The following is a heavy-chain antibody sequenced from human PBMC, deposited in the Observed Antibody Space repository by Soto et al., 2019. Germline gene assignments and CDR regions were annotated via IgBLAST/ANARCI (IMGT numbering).Heavy chain of an antibody. J-gene: IGHJ6*02. V-gene: IGHV1-18*01. CDR3: GLVDNYVTLTPPDV. D-gene: IGHD3-16*01. CDR1: GYIFVNYG. Sequence: QVQLVQSGDEVKKPGASVKVSCKASGYIFVNYGIAWVRQAPGQGLEWMGWISPYTGNTHSASKVQGRLTMTTDTPPSIASMDLGRLTSDDTAVYYCGLVDNYVTLTPPDVWGQGTTVTVSS. CDR2: ISPYTGNT.